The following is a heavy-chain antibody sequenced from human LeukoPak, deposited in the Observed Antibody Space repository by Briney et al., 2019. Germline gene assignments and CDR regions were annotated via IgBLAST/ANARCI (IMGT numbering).Heavy chain of an antibody. J-gene: IGHJ4*02. V-gene: IGHV3-74*01. Sequence: GGSLRLSCASSGFTFSFYWMHWVRQAPGKGLVWVSRINNDGRSTSYAGSVKGRFTISRDNAKNTLYLQMNSLRAEDTAVYYRARDNEYCTGGTCRLDYWGQGALVTVCS. CDR2: INNDGRST. D-gene: IGHD2-15*01. CDR3: ARDNEYCTGGTCRLDY. CDR1: GFTFSFYW.